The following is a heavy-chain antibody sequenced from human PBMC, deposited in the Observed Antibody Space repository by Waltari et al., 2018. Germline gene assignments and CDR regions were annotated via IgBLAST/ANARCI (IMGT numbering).Heavy chain of an antibody. Sequence: EVHLAESGGDLVQPGRSLRLSCTVSGFTFGDYAMSWLRQATGKGMEWVGFIISKAYGGTTEYAASVKGRFTISRDDSKSIAYLQMNSLKTEDTAVYFCTRVDCSSSSCYRGFDYWGQGTLVSVSS. CDR2: IISKAYGGTT. V-gene: IGHV3-49*03. CDR3: TRVDCSSSSCYRGFDY. J-gene: IGHJ4*02. CDR1: GFTFGDYA. D-gene: IGHD2-2*01.